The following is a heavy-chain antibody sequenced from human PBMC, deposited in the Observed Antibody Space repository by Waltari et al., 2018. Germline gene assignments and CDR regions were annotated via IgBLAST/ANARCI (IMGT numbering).Heavy chain of an antibody. V-gene: IGHV4-4*02. CDR3: ARSHFDIVVVPPLTRGYYYYGMDV. J-gene: IGHJ6*02. Sequence: QVQLQESGPGLVKPSGTLSLTCAVSGGSISSSNWWSWVRQPPGKGLEWIGEIYHSGSTNYNPSLKSRVTISVDKSKNQFSLKLSSVTAADTAVYYCARSHFDIVVVPPLTRGYYYYGMDVWGQGTTVTVSS. CDR2: IYHSGST. D-gene: IGHD2-2*01. CDR1: GGSISSSNW.